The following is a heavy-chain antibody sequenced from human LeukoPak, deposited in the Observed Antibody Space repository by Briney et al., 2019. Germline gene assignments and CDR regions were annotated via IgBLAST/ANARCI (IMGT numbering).Heavy chain of an antibody. V-gene: IGHV4-61*01. Sequence: SETLSLTCTVSGGSISSSSYYWSWIRQPPGKGLEWNGYIYYSGSTNYNPSLKSRVTISVDTSKNQFTLKLSSVTAADTAVYYCARGPGTYYYDSSGYSPFDYWGQGTLVTVSS. CDR1: GGSISSSSYY. CDR2: IYYSGST. CDR3: ARGPGTYYYDSSGYSPFDY. D-gene: IGHD3-22*01. J-gene: IGHJ4*02.